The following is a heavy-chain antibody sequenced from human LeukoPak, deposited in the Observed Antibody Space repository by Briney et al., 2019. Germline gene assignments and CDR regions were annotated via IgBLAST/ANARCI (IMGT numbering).Heavy chain of an antibody. Sequence: PEGSLRLSCAASGFTFSSYGMHWVRQAPGKGLEWVAIIRYDGSNKYYADSVKGRFTISRDNSKNTLYLQTNSLRAEDTAVYYCANNFAYCGASSCPPGDYWGQGTLVTVSS. J-gene: IGHJ4*02. CDR3: ANNFAYCGASSCPPGDY. V-gene: IGHV3-30*02. CDR1: GFTFSSYG. CDR2: IRYDGSNK. D-gene: IGHD2-15*01.